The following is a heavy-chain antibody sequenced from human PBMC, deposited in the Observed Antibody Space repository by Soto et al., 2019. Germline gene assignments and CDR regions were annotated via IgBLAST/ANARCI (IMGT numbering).Heavy chain of an antibody. CDR3: AGRGYSGYDYPYFDY. J-gene: IGHJ4*02. Sequence: QVQLVESGGGVVQPGRSLRLSCAASGFTFSSYAMHWVRQAPGKGLEWVAVISYDGSNKYYADSVKGRFTISRDNSKNTLYLPMNSLRAEDTAVYYCAGRGYSGYDYPYFDYWGQGTLVTVSS. CDR1: GFTFSSYA. D-gene: IGHD5-12*01. CDR2: ISYDGSNK. V-gene: IGHV3-30-3*01.